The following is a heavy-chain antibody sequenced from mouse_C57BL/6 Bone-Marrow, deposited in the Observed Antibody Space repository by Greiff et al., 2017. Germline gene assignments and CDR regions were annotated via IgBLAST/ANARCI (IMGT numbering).Heavy chain of an antibody. Sequence: QVQLKQSGAELVRPGTSVKVSCKASGYAFTNYLIEWVKQRPGQGLEWIGVINPGSGGTNYNEKFKGKATLTADKSSSTAYMQLSSLTSEDSAVYFCARDPYYYGSTFDYWGQGTTLTVSS. CDR3: ARDPYYYGSTFDY. J-gene: IGHJ2*01. D-gene: IGHD1-1*01. CDR2: INPGSGGT. V-gene: IGHV1-54*01. CDR1: GYAFTNYL.